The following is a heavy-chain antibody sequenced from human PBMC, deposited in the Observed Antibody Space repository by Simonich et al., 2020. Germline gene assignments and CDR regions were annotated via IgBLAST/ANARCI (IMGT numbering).Heavy chain of an antibody. D-gene: IGHD1-1*01. CDR1: GYTFTSYG. V-gene: IGHV1-18*01. J-gene: IGHJ3*02. Sequence: QVQLVQSGAEVKKPGASVKVSCKASGYTFTSYGISWVRQAPGQGLEWMGLIRAYNVNTTYAQKLQGRVTMTTDTSTSTAYMELRSLRSDDTAVYYCARSTTGTTAFDIWGQGTMVTVSS. CDR3: ARSTTGTTAFDI. CDR2: IRAYNVNT.